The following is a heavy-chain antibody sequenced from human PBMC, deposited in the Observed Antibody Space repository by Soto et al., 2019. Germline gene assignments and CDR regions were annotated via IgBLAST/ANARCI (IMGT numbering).Heavy chain of an antibody. V-gene: IGHV3-23*01. D-gene: IGHD6-13*01. CDR3: AIRMYSTRWYYLDY. J-gene: IGHJ4*02. CDR1: GFTVSSYA. CDR2: ISAST. Sequence: EMQLLESGGGLVQAGVSLRLSCAASGFTVSSYALNWVRQAPGKGLEWVSGISASTYYADSVKGRFTISRDTSKNTLYLQMNSLRAEHTAIYFCAIRMYSTRWYYLDYWGQGTLVTVSS.